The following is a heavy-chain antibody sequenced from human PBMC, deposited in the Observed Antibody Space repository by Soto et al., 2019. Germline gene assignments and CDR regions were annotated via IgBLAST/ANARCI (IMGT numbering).Heavy chain of an antibody. CDR3: ATSLRDFWSGYFDYYYGMDV. Sequence: PGGSLRLSCAASGFTFSSYSMNWVRQAPGKGLEWVSSISSSSSYIYYADSVKGRFTISRDNAKNSLYLQMNSLRAEDTAVYYCATSLRDFWSGYFDYYYGMDVWGQGTTVTVSS. CDR2: ISSSSSYI. V-gene: IGHV3-21*01. CDR1: GFTFSSYS. J-gene: IGHJ6*02. D-gene: IGHD3-3*01.